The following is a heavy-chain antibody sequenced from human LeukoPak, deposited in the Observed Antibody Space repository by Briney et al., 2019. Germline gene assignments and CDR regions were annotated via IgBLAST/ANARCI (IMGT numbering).Heavy chain of an antibody. CDR3: ARSNPNKNALDL. D-gene: IGHD1-14*01. Sequence: QPGGSLRLSCAASGFTLNSYLMSWVRQAPGRGLEWVANIKKDGSEESYLDSVKGRFTVSRDNAKNSLFLQMNSLRGEDMAVYYCARSNPNKNALDLWGQGTMVTISS. CDR1: GFTLNSYL. V-gene: IGHV3-7*01. J-gene: IGHJ3*01. CDR2: IKKDGSEE.